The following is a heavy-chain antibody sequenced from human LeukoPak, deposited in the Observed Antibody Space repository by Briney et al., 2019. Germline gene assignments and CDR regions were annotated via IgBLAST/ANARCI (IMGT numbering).Heavy chain of an antibody. Sequence: GGSLRLSCAASGFTFSSYGMHWVRQAPGKGLEWVAFVRYDGSDKYYADSVKGRLTISRDNSKNTLYLQMNSLRAEDTAVYYCAKVISGSGSPFDYWGQGTLVTVSS. CDR2: VRYDGSDK. J-gene: IGHJ4*02. V-gene: IGHV3-30*02. CDR3: AKVISGSGSPFDY. CDR1: GFTFSSYG. D-gene: IGHD3-10*01.